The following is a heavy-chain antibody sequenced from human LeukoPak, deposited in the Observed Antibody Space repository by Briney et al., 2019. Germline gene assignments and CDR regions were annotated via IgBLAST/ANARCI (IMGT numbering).Heavy chain of an antibody. CDR2: ISSSSSYI. CDR1: GFTFSSYS. D-gene: IGHD5-18*01. Sequence: GGSLRLSCAASGFTFSSYSMNWVRQAPGKGLEWDSSISSSSSYIYYADSVKGRFTISRDNAKNSLYLQMNSLRAEDTAVYYCARGVIQLLDYWGQGTLVTVSS. J-gene: IGHJ4*02. V-gene: IGHV3-21*01. CDR3: ARGVIQLLDY.